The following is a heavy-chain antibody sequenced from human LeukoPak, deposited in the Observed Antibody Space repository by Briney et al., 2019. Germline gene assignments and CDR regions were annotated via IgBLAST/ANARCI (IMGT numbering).Heavy chain of an antibody. V-gene: IGHV3-64D*06. CDR1: GFTFSSYA. CDR3: VKDRVAGRDYYYGMDV. Sequence: GGSLRLSCSASGFTFSSYAMHWVRPAPGKGLEYVSAISSNGGSTYYADSVKGRFTISRDNSKNTLFLQMSSLRAEDTAVYYCVKDRVAGRDYYYGMDVWGKGTTVTVSS. D-gene: IGHD6-19*01. CDR2: ISSNGGST. J-gene: IGHJ6*04.